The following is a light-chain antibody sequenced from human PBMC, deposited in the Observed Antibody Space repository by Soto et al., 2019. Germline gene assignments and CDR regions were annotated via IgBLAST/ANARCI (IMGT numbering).Light chain of an antibody. J-gene: IGLJ1*01. Sequence: QYALSQPASVFGSPGQSITFSCTGTRSDVGGYNFVSWYQQHPGKAPKLMIYEVSSRPSGVSNRFSGSKSGNTASLTISGLQPEDEADYYCSSYTTSTTAVFGTGTKVTV. V-gene: IGLV2-14*03. CDR1: RSDVGGYNF. CDR3: SSYTTSTTAV. CDR2: EVS.